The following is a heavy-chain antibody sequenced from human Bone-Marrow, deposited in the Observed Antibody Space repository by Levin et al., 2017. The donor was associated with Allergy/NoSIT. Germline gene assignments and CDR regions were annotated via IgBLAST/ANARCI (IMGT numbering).Heavy chain of an antibody. J-gene: IGHJ4*02. Sequence: PGGSLRLSCAASGFTFGSLWMSWVRQAPGKGLEWVANINEDGSKKYYVDSVKGRFTISRDNAENSLYLQMNSLRAEDTAVYFCGRENWVIDYWGQGTLVTVSS. V-gene: IGHV3-7*01. CDR3: GRENWVIDY. D-gene: IGHD7-27*01. CDR2: INEDGSKK. CDR1: GFTFGSLW.